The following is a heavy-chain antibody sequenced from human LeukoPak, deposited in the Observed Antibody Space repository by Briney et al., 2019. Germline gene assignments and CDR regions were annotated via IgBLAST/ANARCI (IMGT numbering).Heavy chain of an antibody. Sequence: SETLSLTCAVYGGSFSGYYWSWIRQPPGKGLEWIGEINHSGSTNYNPSLKSRVTISVDTSKNQFSLKLSSVTAADTAVYYCARIYCSTSCYAPPWGQGTLVTVSS. J-gene: IGHJ5*02. CDR1: GGSFSGYY. CDR3: ARIYCSTSCYAPP. D-gene: IGHD2-2*01. CDR2: INHSGST. V-gene: IGHV4-34*01.